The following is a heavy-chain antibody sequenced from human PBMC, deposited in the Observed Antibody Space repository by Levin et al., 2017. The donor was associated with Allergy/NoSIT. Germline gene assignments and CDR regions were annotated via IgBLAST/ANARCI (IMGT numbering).Heavy chain of an antibody. D-gene: IGHD1-26*01. J-gene: IGHJ4*02. CDR2: ISYSGDYT. CDR3: AKDDGTAYYSFDS. CDR1: GFTFSTFA. Sequence: GGSLRLSCAASGFTFSTFAMNWVRQAPGQGLEWVSSISYSGDYTFYADSVRGRFTISRDNSEHTVYPQMNSLRAEDTALYYCAKDDGTAYYSFDSWGQGTLVTVS. V-gene: IGHV3-23*01.